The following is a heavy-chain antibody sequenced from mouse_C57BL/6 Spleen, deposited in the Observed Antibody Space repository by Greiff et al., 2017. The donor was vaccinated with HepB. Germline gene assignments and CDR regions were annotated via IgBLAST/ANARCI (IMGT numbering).Heavy chain of an antibody. CDR1: GFNIKDDY. CDR2: IDPENGDT. CDR3: TKVAMDY. Sequence: EVQLHQSGAELVRPGASVKLSCTASGFNIKDDYMHWVKQRPEQGLEWIGWIDPENGDTEYASKFQGKATITADTSSNTAYLQLSSLTSEDTAVYYCTKVAMDYWGQGTSVTVSS. V-gene: IGHV14-4*01. J-gene: IGHJ4*01.